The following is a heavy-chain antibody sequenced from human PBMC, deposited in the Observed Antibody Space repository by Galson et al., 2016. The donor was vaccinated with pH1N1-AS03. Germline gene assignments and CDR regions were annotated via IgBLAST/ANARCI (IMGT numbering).Heavy chain of an antibody. CDR1: GFTFSSYG. V-gene: IGHV3-33*01. D-gene: IGHD3-22*01. J-gene: IGHJ4*02. Sequence: SLRLSCAASGFTFSSYGMHWVRQTPGKGLEWVAVIWYDGSNKYYADSVKGRFTISRDNSKNTLHLQMSSLRAEDTAVYYCARGHGYNSGYFDTDYWGRGTLVTVSS. CDR2: IWYDGSNK. CDR3: ARGHGYNSGYFDTDY.